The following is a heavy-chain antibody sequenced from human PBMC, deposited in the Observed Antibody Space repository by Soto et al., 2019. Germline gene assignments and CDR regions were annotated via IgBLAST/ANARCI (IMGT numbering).Heavy chain of an antibody. CDR3: ARDHPFIVATMSIDL. J-gene: IGHJ4*02. CDR1: GYTFINHG. Sequence: QVQLAQSGGEVKKLGASLKVSCKSSGYTFINHGISWVRQAPGQGLEWMGWISPYNGHTNSAQKFQDRMSMTTDTSTATAYMELRIVRTDDTAVYYCARDHPFIVATMSIDLWGQGTLVSVSS. D-gene: IGHD5-12*01. V-gene: IGHV1-18*01. CDR2: ISPYNGHT.